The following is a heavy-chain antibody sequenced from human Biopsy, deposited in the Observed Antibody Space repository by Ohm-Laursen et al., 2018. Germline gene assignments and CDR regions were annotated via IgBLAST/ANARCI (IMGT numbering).Heavy chain of an antibody. CDR3: AREAIGVATALDI. CDR2: IYYSGST. J-gene: IGHJ3*02. CDR1: GVSISTYY. D-gene: IGHD5-12*01. Sequence: SQTLSLTCTVSGVSISTYYWSWIRQSPGRGLEWIAYIYYSGSTDYNPSLKSRVTISLDTSKNQFSLKLSSVTAADTAIYYCAREAIGVATALDIWGQGTMVTVSS. V-gene: IGHV4-59*01.